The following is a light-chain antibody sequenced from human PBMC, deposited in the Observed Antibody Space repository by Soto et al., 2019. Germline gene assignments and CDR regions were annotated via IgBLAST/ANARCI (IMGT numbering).Light chain of an antibody. V-gene: IGKV3-20*01. CDR1: QTITSRY. CDR3: QQYNTSPRT. CDR2: GAS. J-gene: IGKJ1*01. Sequence: EIVLTQSPCTLSLSPGEGATLSCRASQTITSRYLAWYQQRPGQPPRLLIYGASSRATGIPARFTGSGSGTDFTLTISRLQPEDFAMYYCQQYNTSPRTFGQGTKVEIK.